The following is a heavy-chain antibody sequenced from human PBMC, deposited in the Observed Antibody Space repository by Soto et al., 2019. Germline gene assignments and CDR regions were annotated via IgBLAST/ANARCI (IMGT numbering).Heavy chain of an antibody. Sequence: SVKVACKASGGTFSSYAISWVRQAPGQGLEWMGGIIPIFGTANYAQKFQGRVTITADESTSTAYMELTRLTSDDTAIYYCARGDSTDCSNGVCSFFYNHDMDVWGQGTTVTVSS. CDR1: GGTFSSYA. D-gene: IGHD2-8*01. V-gene: IGHV1-69*13. CDR3: ARGDSTDCSNGVCSFFYNHDMDV. J-gene: IGHJ6*02. CDR2: IIPIFGTA.